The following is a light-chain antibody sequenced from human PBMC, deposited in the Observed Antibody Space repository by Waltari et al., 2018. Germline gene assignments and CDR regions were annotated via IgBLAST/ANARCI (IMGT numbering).Light chain of an antibody. J-gene: IGKJ5*01. CDR2: DAS. CDR3: QQYYVTPPT. Sequence: EIVLTQSPATLSLSPGERATLSCRASQTIGSYLAWYQQKPGQAPRLLIYDASNRATGIPARFSGSGSASDFSLTISNLQAEDVAVYFCQQYYVTPPTFGQGTRLEIK. CDR1: QTIGSY. V-gene: IGKV3-11*01.